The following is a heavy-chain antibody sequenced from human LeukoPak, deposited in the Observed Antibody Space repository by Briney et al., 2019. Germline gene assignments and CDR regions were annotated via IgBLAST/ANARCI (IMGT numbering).Heavy chain of an antibody. V-gene: IGHV4-34*01. CDR3: AGLVGRYSSGLYYYYFDY. CDR2: ISHSGST. CDR1: GGSLSDYY. Sequence: SETLSLTCAVYGGSLSDYYWNWIRQPPGKGLEWIGEISHSGSTNYNPSLKSRVTISVDKSKNQFFLNLSSVTAADTAVYYCAGLVGRYSSGLYYYYFDYWGQGTLVTVSS. J-gene: IGHJ4*02. D-gene: IGHD3-22*01.